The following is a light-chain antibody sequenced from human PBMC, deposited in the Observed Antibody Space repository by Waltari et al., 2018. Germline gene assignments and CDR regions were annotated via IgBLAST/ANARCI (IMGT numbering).Light chain of an antibody. J-gene: IGKJ1*01. CDR1: QSVSRT. CDR3: QHYVRLPAT. Sequence: EIVLTQSPGTLSLSPGERATLSCRASQSVSRTLAWYQQKTGQAPRLLIYGASTRATGIPERFSGSGSGTGFSLTISRLEPEDFAVYYCQHYVRLPATFGQGTKVEIK. V-gene: IGKV3-20*01. CDR2: GAS.